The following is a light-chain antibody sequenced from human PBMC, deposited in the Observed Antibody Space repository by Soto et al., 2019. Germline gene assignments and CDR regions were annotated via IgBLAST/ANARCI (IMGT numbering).Light chain of an antibody. Sequence: QSALTQPPSASGSPGQSVTISCTGTSSDVGGWNYVSWYHKYPGKAPKLLIYQVTKRPSGVPDRFSGSKSDNTASLTVSGLRADYEGLYFCISYGGSNTFVFGSGTKLTVL. CDR3: ISYGGSNTFV. CDR1: SSDVGGWNY. CDR2: QVT. J-gene: IGLJ1*01. V-gene: IGLV2-8*01.